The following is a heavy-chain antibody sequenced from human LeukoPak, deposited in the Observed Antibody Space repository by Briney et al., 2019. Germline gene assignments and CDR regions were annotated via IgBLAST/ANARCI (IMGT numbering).Heavy chain of an antibody. CDR2: IYTSGST. D-gene: IGHD5-12*01. CDR3: AGYSGYDWGCYYYYMDV. CDR1: GGSISSYY. J-gene: IGHJ6*03. V-gene: IGHV4-4*07. Sequence: SETLSLTCTVSGGSISSYYWSWIRQPAGKGLEWIGRIYTSGSTNYNPSLKSRVTMSVDTSKNQFSLKLSSVTAADTAVYYCAGYSGYDWGCYYYYMDVRGKGTTVTVSS.